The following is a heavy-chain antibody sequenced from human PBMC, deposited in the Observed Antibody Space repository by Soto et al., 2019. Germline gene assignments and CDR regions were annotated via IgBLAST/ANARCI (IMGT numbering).Heavy chain of an antibody. Sequence: GGSPRLSCAASGFRFSDYSMNWVRQAPGRGLEWVSYISSSSFTIHYADSVEGRFAISRDNAKNSLYLQMNSLRAEDTAVYYCAGDHNDFWSGHLDYWGQGALVTVSS. V-gene: IGHV3-48*01. J-gene: IGHJ4*02. CDR2: ISSSSFTI. CDR3: AGDHNDFWSGHLDY. CDR1: GFRFSDYS. D-gene: IGHD3-3*01.